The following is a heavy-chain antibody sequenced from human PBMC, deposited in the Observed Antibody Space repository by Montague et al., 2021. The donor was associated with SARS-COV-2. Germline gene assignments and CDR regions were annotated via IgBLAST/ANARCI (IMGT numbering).Heavy chain of an antibody. CDR2: IRTTGHT. CDR3: ARFGSGTLEFDF. CDR1: GASISTGIYY. V-gene: IGHV4-61*02. D-gene: IGHD1-26*01. Sequence: TLSLTCTVSGASISTGIYYWSWIRQPAGKGLEWTGRIRTTGHTDYNSSLESRVFMSVDTSTNQFSLSLTSVTAADTAVYFCARFGSGTLEFDFWGQGTLVTVSS. J-gene: IGHJ4*02.